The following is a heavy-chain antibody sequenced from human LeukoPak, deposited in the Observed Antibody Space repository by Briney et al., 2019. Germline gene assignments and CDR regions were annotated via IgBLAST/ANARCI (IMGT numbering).Heavy chain of an antibody. CDR3: ASLRGYSGYDPFDY. CDR1: GGSVSSYY. CDR2: IYYSGST. D-gene: IGHD5-12*01. V-gene: IGHV4-59*08. Sequence: SETLSLTCTVSGGSVSSYYWTWIRRPPGKGLEWLGYIYYSGSTNYNPSLKSRVTISVDTSKNQFSLKLSSVTAADTAVYYCASLRGYSGYDPFDYWGQGALVTVSS. J-gene: IGHJ4*02.